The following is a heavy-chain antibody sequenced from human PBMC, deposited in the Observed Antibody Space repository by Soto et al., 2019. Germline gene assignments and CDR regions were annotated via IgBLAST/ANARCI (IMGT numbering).Heavy chain of an antibody. CDR1: GGSISSVNC. D-gene: IGHD7-27*01. Sequence: SETLSLTCAVSGGSISSVNCWSWVRQPPGKGLEWIGEIYHSGSTNYNPSLKSRVTISLDKSKNQFSLKLSSVTAADTAVYYCATSQLGGYYYGMDVWGQGTTVTVS. J-gene: IGHJ6*02. CDR3: ATSQLGGYYYGMDV. V-gene: IGHV4-4*02. CDR2: IYHSGST.